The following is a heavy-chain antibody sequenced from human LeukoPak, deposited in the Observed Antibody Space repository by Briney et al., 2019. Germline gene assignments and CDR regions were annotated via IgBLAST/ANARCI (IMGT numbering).Heavy chain of an antibody. Sequence: SETLSLTCAVYAGSFSGYYWSWIRQPPAKGLEWIGVINHSGSTNYNPSLKSRVTISVDTSKNQFSLKLSSVTAADTAVYYCARDKGQYGSGTRGFTWFDPWGRGTLVIVSP. V-gene: IGHV4-34*01. D-gene: IGHD3-10*01. CDR1: AGSFSGYY. J-gene: IGHJ5*02. CDR2: INHSGST. CDR3: ARDKGQYGSGTRGFTWFDP.